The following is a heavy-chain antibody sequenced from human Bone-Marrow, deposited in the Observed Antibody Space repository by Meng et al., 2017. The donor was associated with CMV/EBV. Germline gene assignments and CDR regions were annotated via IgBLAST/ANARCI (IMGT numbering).Heavy chain of an antibody. CDR3: ARGILLAGKGAFDY. D-gene: IGHD6-19*01. Sequence: SGYTFTVYYIHWMRQSPGQVFEWMGWINPNSGGTNYAQKFQGRVTMTRDTSINTAYMEVSRLKSDDTAVYYCARGILLAGKGAFDYWGQGSLVTVSS. CDR1: GYTFTVYY. J-gene: IGHJ4*02. V-gene: IGHV1-2*02. CDR2: INPNSGGT.